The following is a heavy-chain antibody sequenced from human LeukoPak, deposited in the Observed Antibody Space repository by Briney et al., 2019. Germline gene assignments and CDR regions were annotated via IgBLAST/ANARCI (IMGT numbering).Heavy chain of an antibody. CDR1: GYTFTSYA. D-gene: IGHD4-17*01. CDR3: ARVEDGDYGWFDP. V-gene: IGHV1-69*13. J-gene: IGHJ5*02. Sequence: ASVKVSCKASGYTFTSYAISWVRQAPGQGLEWMGGIIPIFGTANYAQKFQGRVTITADESTSTAYMELSSLRSEDTAVYYCARVEDGDYGWFDPWGQGTLVTVSS. CDR2: IIPIFGTA.